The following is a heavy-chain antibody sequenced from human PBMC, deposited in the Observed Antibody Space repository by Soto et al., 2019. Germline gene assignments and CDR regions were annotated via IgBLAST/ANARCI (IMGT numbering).Heavy chain of an antibody. CDR3: ARGRDGGS. CDR2: ISAHNGNP. J-gene: IGHJ5*02. D-gene: IGHD3-10*01. CDR1: GYAFTTYG. Sequence: QVHLVQSGAEVKKPGASVKVSCKGSGYAFTTYGITWVRQAPGQGLEWMGWISAHNGNPNYAQKLQGRVTVTRDTSTGPAYMELRSLRSDDPGVDFCARGRDGGSWGQGALVTLSS. V-gene: IGHV1-18*01.